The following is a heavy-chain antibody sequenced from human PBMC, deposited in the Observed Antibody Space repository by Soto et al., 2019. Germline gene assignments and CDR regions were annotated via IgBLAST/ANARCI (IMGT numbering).Heavy chain of an antibody. J-gene: IGHJ6*02. CDR2: INPSGGST. CDR3: AREGAPRDRDILVVPAAMPDYYYGMDV. CDR1: GYTFTSYY. Sequence: QVQLVQSGAEVKKPGASVKVSCKASGYTFTSYYMHWVRQAPGQGLEWMGIINPSGGSTSYAQKSEGRVTMTMGTATSTVYKEQSSLRSEDTAVYYCAREGAPRDRDILVVPAAMPDYYYGMDVWGQGTTVTVCS. V-gene: IGHV1-46*01. D-gene: IGHD2-2*01.